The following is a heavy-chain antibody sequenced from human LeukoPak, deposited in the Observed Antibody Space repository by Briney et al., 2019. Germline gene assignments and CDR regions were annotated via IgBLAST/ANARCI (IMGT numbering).Heavy chain of an antibody. J-gene: IGHJ4*02. CDR3: ARHFAGYQWPYYFDY. CDR2: IYYSGST. V-gene: IGHV4-39*01. D-gene: IGHD6-19*01. Sequence: SETLSLTCTVSGGSISSSSYYWGWIRRPPGKGLEWLGSIYYSGSTYYNPSLKSRVTISVDTSKNQFSLKLSSVTAADTAVYYCARHFAGYQWPYYFDYWGQGTLVTVSS. CDR1: GGSISSSSYY.